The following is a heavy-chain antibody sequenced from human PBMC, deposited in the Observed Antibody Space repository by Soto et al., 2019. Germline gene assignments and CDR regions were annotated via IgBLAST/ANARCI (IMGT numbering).Heavy chain of an antibody. Sequence: GGSLRLSCAASGFTFSSYDMHWVRQATGKGLEWVSAIGTAGDTYYPGSVKGRFTISRENAKNSLYLQMNSLRAGDTAVYYCARGDPVVVAATPYYGMDVWGQGTTVTVSS. CDR3: ARGDPVVVAATPYYGMDV. D-gene: IGHD2-15*01. V-gene: IGHV3-13*01. CDR1: GFTFSSYD. J-gene: IGHJ6*02. CDR2: IGTAGDT.